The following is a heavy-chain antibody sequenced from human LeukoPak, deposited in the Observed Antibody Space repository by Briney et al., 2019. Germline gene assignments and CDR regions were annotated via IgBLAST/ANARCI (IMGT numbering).Heavy chain of an antibody. CDR3: ARAVGSVEALDY. Sequence: PSETLSLTCTVSGGSISSYYWSWIRQPPGKGLEWIGYIYYSGSTNYNPSLKSRVTISVDTSKNQFSLKLSSVTAADTAGYYCARAVGSVEALDYWGQGTLVTVSS. CDR2: IYYSGST. D-gene: IGHD3-10*01. V-gene: IGHV4-59*01. CDR1: GGSISSYY. J-gene: IGHJ4*02.